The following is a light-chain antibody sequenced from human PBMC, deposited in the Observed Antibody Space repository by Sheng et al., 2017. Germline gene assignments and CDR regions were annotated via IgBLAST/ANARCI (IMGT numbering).Light chain of an antibody. CDR1: QSLSGY. CDR2: SAS. J-gene: IGKJ1*01. V-gene: IGKV1-39*01. Sequence: DIQLTQSPSSLSASIGDRVTISCRASQSLSGYLNWYQHKPGKAPKLLIYSASTLQAGVPSTFSGSGSGTHFTLTISSLQPEDFATYYCQQSYITPPTFGQGTEGGN. CDR3: QQSYITPPT.